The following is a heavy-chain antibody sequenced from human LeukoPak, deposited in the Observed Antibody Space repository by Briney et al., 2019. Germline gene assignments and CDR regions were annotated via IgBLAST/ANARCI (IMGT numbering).Heavy chain of an antibody. D-gene: IGHD6-13*01. CDR2: IWYDGSNK. J-gene: IGHJ4*02. CDR3: ARDLGVAAAWTYFDY. V-gene: IGHV3-33*08. Sequence: PGQSLRLSCAVSGLTLSNVWMNWVRQAPGKGLEWVAVIWYDGSNKYYADSVKGRFTISRDNSKNTLYLQMNSLRAEDTAVYYCARDLGVAAAWTYFDYWGQGTLVTVSS. CDR1: GLTLSNVW.